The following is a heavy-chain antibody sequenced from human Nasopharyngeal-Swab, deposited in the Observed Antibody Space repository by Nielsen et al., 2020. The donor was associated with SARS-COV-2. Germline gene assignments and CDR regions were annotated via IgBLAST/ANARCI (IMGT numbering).Heavy chain of an antibody. D-gene: IGHD1-7*01. CDR1: GFTFSRFD. CDR2: IGTAGDT. J-gene: IGHJ6*02. V-gene: IGHV3-13*01. Sequence: GESLKISCAASGFTFSRFDMHWVRQVMGKGLEWVSAIGTAGDTYYPRSMKGRFTISRDNAKNTVYLQMNSLRADDTAVYYCAISLPQNSCMNVWGQGTTVTVSS. CDR3: AISLPQNSCMNV.